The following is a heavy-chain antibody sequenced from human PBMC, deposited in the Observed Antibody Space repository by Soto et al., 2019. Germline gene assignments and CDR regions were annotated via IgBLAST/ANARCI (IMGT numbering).Heavy chain of an antibody. CDR1: GGSISSGSYY. J-gene: IGHJ6*02. V-gene: IGHV4-39*01. CDR2: IYYSGST. Sequence: ETLSLTCSVSGGSISSGSYYWGWIRQPPGKGLEWIGSIYYSGSTYYNPSLKSRVTISVDTSKNQFSLKLSSVTAADTAVYYCARHKGSGSYRYYYGMDVWGQGTTVTVSS. D-gene: IGHD3-10*01. CDR3: ARHKGSGSYRYYYGMDV.